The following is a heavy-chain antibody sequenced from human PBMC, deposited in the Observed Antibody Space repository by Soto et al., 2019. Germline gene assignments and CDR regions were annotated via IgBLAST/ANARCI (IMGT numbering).Heavy chain of an antibody. V-gene: IGHV3-66*01. Sequence: EVQLVESGGGLVQPGGSLRLSCAASGFTVSSNYMSWVRQAPGKGLEWVTVIYSSGSTSYADSVRGRFTISRDNSKNTLYLQMNSLRAEDTAVYYCARDGGWTAMVRSYCYYMGVWGKGTTVNVSS. CDR1: GFTVSSNY. CDR3: ARDGGWTAMVRSYCYYMGV. CDR2: IYSSGST. J-gene: IGHJ6*03. D-gene: IGHD5-18*01.